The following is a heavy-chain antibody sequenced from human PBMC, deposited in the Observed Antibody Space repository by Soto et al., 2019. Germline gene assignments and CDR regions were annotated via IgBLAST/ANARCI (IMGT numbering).Heavy chain of an antibody. V-gene: IGHV3-73*01. CDR3: TSPSCSGTSCYAFDF. CDR2: IRSKANNYAT. Sequence: GGSLRLSCAASGFTFSGSAMHWVRQASGKGLEWVGRIRSKANNYATEYAASVKGRFTISRDDSKNTAYLQVNSLQTEDTAVYYCTSPSCSGTSCYAFDFWGQGTLVTVSS. D-gene: IGHD2-15*01. J-gene: IGHJ4*02. CDR1: GFTFSGSA.